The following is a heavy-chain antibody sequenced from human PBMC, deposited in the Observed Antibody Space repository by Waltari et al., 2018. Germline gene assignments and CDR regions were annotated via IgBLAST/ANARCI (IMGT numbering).Heavy chain of an antibody. V-gene: IGHV4-34*01. J-gene: IGHJ4*02. CDR1: GGSFSGSL. D-gene: IGHD6-6*01. Sequence: QVQLQQWGAGLLKPSETLSPPCRVHGGSFSGSLWSWVRHPPGKGLEWIGEINHSGSTNYNPSLKSRVTISVDTSKNQFSLKLSSVTAADTAVYYCASPGYSSSRREDYWGQGTLVTVSS. CDR3: ASPGYSSSRREDY. CDR2: INHSGST.